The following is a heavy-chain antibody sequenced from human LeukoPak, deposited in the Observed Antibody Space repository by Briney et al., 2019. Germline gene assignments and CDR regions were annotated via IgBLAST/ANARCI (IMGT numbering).Heavy chain of an antibody. J-gene: IGHJ4*02. D-gene: IGHD3-10*01. CDR3: ARGGRFGRFDY. CDR1: GGSISSGGYY. V-gene: IGHV4-31*03. CDR2: IYYSGST. Sequence: PSETLSLTCTVSGGSISSGGYYWSWVRQHPGKGLEWIGYIYYSGSTYYNPSLKSRVTISVDTSKNQFSLKLSSVTAADTAVYYCARGGRFGRFDYWGQGTLVTVSS.